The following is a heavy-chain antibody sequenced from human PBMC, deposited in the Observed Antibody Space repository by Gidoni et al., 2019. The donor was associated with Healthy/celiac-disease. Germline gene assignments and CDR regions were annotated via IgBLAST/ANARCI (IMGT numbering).Heavy chain of an antibody. CDR2: IRSKAYGGTT. CDR1: GFPFGDYA. D-gene: IGHD2-2*02. CDR3: TRDGVPAAIRTHPGGPY. J-gene: IGHJ4*02. V-gene: IGHV3-49*03. Sequence: ELQLVESGGGLVQPGRSLRLSCTSPGFPFGDYALSWFRQAPGKGLEWVGFIRSKAYGGTTEYAASVKGRFTISRDDSKSIAYLQMNSLKTEDTAVYYCTRDGVPAAIRTHPGGPYWGQGTLVTVSS.